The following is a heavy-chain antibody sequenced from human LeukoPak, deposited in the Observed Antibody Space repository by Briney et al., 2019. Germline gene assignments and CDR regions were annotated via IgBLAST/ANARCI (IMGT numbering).Heavy chain of an antibody. CDR3: AKDTGPDRALELFDI. CDR2: ISYDGSNK. Sequence: GRSLRLSCVASGFTFSSYGIHWVRQAPGKGLEWVAVISYDGSNKYYTDSVKGRFTISRDNSKNTLYLQMNSLRAEDTAVYYCAKDTGPDRALELFDIWGQGTMVTVSS. J-gene: IGHJ3*02. CDR1: GFTFSSYG. V-gene: IGHV3-30*18. D-gene: IGHD1-14*01.